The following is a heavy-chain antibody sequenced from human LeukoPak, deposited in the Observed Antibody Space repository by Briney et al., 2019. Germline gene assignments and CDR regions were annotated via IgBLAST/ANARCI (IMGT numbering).Heavy chain of an antibody. J-gene: IGHJ4*02. D-gene: IGHD2-8*01. V-gene: IGHV3-11*01. CDR3: AREKIVQDF. CDR1: GFTFGDYY. Sequence: GGSLRLSCAASGFTFGDYYMSWMRQAPGKGLEWASYISSSGSTIYYADTVKGRFTTSRDNAKNSLYLQMNSLRAEDTAVYYCAREKIVQDFWGQGTLVTVSS. CDR2: ISSSGSTI.